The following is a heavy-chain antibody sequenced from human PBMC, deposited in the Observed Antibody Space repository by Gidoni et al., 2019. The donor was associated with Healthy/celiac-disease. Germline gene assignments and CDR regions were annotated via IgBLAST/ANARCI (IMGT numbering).Heavy chain of an antibody. CDR2: INPSGGST. CDR1: GYTFTSYY. CDR3: ARDYTQQDYYYYYYMDV. V-gene: IGHV1-46*01. Sequence: QVQLVQSGAAVKKPGASVKVSCKASGYTFTSYYMHWVRQAPGQGLEWMGIINPSGGSTSYAQKFQGRVTMTRDTSTSTVYMELSSLRSEDTAVYYCARDYTQQDYYYYYYMDVWGKGTTVTVSS. D-gene: IGHD3-16*01. J-gene: IGHJ6*03.